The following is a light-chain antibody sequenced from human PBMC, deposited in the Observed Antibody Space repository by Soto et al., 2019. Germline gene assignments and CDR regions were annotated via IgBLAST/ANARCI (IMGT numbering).Light chain of an antibody. V-gene: IGKV1-5*01. CDR1: QSISSW. J-gene: IGKJ1*01. CDR2: DAS. Sequence: IKINHSLSTLSATVGERVTITCRASQSISSWLAWYQQKPGKAPKLLIYDASSLESGVPSRFSGSGSGTIFTLTISSLQPDDFSTYYCQQYHIYWTFGQGTKVDI. CDR3: QQYHIYWT.